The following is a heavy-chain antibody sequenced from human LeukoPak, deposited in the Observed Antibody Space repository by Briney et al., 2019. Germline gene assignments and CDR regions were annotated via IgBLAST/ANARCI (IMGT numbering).Heavy chain of an antibody. D-gene: IGHD6-19*01. CDR2: ISSSSSYI. J-gene: IGHJ4*02. CDR3: TREGSGWSEDEDFYDY. V-gene: IGHV3-21*01. CDR1: GFTFSSYS. Sequence: PGGSLRLSCAASGFTFSSYSMNWVRQAPGKGLEWVSSISSSSSYIYYADSVKGRFTISRDNAKNSLYLQMNSLRAEDTAVYYCTREGSGWSEDEDFYDYWGQGTLVTVSS.